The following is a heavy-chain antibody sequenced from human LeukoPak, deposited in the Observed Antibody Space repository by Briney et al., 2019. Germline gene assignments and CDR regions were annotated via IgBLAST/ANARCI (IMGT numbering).Heavy chain of an antibody. CDR2: ISGSGGST. CDR1: GFTFSSYA. Sequence: GGSLRLSCAASGFTFSSYAMSWVRQAPGKGLEWVSAISGSGGSTYYADSVKGRFTISRDNSKNTLYLQMNSLRAEDTAVYYCAKGGSALQGYVWGSYRQPFDYWGQGTLVTVSS. CDR3: AKGGSALQGYVWGSYRQPFDY. J-gene: IGHJ4*02. D-gene: IGHD3-16*02. V-gene: IGHV3-23*01.